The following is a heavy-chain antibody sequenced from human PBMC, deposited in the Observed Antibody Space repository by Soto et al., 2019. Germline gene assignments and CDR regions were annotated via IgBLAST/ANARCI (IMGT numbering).Heavy chain of an antibody. D-gene: IGHD3-16*01. Sequence: QITLKESGPTLVKPTQTLTLTCTFSGFSLTTRGVGVGWIRQPPGQALECLALIYWDDDKRYSPSLQSRLSITKDTSKNQVVLTMTNVDPVDTATYYCAHIPNYYQYDWFDPWGQGTLFSVSS. CDR3: AHIPNYYQYDWFDP. J-gene: IGHJ5*02. V-gene: IGHV2-5*02. CDR1: GFSLTTRGVG. CDR2: IYWDDDK.